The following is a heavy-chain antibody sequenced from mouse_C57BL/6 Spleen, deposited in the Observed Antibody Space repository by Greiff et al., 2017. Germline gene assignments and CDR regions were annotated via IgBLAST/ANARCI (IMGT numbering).Heavy chain of an antibody. Sequence: QVQLQQPGAELVRPGSSVKLSCKASGYTFTSYWMHWVKQRPIQGLEWIGNIDPSDSETHYNQKFKDKATLTVDKSSSTAYMQLSSLTSEDSAVYCCARGDYGNPFAYWGQGTLVTVSA. V-gene: IGHV1-52*01. CDR3: ARGDYGNPFAY. J-gene: IGHJ3*01. CDR2: IDPSDSET. D-gene: IGHD2-1*01. CDR1: GYTFTSYW.